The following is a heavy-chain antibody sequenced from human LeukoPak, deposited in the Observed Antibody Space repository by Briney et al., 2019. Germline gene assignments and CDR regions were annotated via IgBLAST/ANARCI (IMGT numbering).Heavy chain of an antibody. J-gene: IGHJ4*02. CDR2: ISGDGVST. CDR1: GLPIADFA. V-gene: IGHV3-43*02. CDR3: AKESGKFDY. Sequence: GGSLRLSCVASGLPIADFAMHWVRQAPGKGLEWVSLISGDGVSTFYADSVKGRFSISRDNSKNSLYLEMNSLRTEDAAMYYCAKESGKFDYWGQGTLAAVSS.